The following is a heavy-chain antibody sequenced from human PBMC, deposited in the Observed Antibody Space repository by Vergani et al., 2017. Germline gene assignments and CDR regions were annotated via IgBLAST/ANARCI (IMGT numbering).Heavy chain of an antibody. CDR3: ARDLYDCSSTSCYDHYYYYYGMDV. CDR2: ISYDGSNK. J-gene: IGHJ6*02. Sequence: QVQLVESGGGVVQPGRPLRLSCAASGFTFSSYAMHWVRQAPGKGLEWVAVISYDGSNKYYADSVKGRFTISRDNSKNTLYLQMNSLRAEDTAVYYCARDLYDCSSTSCYDHYYYYYGMDVWGQGTTVTVSS. D-gene: IGHD2-2*01. CDR1: GFTFSSYA. V-gene: IGHV3-30-3*01.